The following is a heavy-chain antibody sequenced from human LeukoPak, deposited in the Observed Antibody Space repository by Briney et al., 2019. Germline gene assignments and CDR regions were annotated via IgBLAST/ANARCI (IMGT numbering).Heavy chain of an antibody. CDR2: ISSSSSYI. Sequence: GGSLRLSCAASGFAFSSYSMNWVRQAPGKGLDWVSSISSSSSYIYYADSVKGRFTISRDNAKNSLYLQMNSLRAEDTAVYYCARDQRIAAAGTPPVYWGQGTLVTVSS. CDR1: GFAFSSYS. D-gene: IGHD6-13*01. V-gene: IGHV3-21*01. CDR3: ARDQRIAAAGTPPVY. J-gene: IGHJ4*02.